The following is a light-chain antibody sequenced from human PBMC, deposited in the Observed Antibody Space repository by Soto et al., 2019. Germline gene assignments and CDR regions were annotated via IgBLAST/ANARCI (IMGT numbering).Light chain of an antibody. J-gene: IGLJ1*01. CDR3: CSPAGRFTDV. V-gene: IGLV2-11*01. CDR1: NSDVGGYNY. CDR2: DVT. Sequence: QSALTQPRSVSGAPGQSVTISCAGTNSDVGGYNYVSWYQQHPGKAPKLMISDVTKRPSGVPDRFSGSKSGNTASLTISGLQAEDEADYYCCSPAGRFTDVFGSGTKVTVL.